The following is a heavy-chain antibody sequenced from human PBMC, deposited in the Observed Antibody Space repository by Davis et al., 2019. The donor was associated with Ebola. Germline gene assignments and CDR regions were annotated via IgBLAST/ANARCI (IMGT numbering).Heavy chain of an antibody. CDR2: FSAYNGNK. CDR3: ARDRSSWPLDY. J-gene: IGHJ4*02. Sequence: ASAQVSCKASGYTFTTNGISWVRQAPGQGLEWMGWFSAYNGNKNYTQKLQGRLTMTTDTSTSTAYMELRSLRSDDTAVYYCARDRSSWPLDYWGQGTLVTVSS. V-gene: IGHV1-18*01. CDR1: GYTFTTNG. D-gene: IGHD6-13*01.